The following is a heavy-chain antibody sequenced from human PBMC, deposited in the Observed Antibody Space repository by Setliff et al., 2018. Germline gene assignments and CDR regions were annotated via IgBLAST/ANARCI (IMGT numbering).Heavy chain of an antibody. Sequence: SETLSLTCTVSGASINSGSNYWGWIRRPPGKAVEWIGSIHNTATIYVNPSLRSRVSISLDTSKSQFFLKLNSVTAADTAVYYCARMSGFLYMDVWGKGTPVTVSS. CDR2: IHNTATI. V-gene: IGHV4-39*07. CDR3: ARMSGFLYMDV. CDR1: GASINSGSNY. J-gene: IGHJ6*03. D-gene: IGHD3-3*01.